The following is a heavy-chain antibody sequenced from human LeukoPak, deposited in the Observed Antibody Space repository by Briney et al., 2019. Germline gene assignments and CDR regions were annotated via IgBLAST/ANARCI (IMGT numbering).Heavy chain of an antibody. CDR2: IYPGDSDT. CDR1: GYSFTSYW. V-gene: IGHV5-51*01. Sequence: GESLKISCKGSGYSFTSYWIGWVRQMPGKGLEWMGIIYPGDSDTRYSPSFQGQVTISADKSISTAYLQWSSLKASNTAMYYCARRGMSSYGPYYGDYVAWGQGTLVTVSS. J-gene: IGHJ5*02. D-gene: IGHD4-17*01. CDR3: ARRGMSSYGPYYGDYVA.